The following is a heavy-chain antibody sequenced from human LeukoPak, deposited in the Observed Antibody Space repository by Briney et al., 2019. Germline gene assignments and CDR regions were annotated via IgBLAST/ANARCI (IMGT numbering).Heavy chain of an antibody. CDR2: IKEDRSEK. J-gene: IGHJ4*02. CDR1: GFTFSSYW. V-gene: IGHV3-7*01. CDR3: ARDLVAGSFDY. Sequence: GGSLRLSCAASGFTFSSYWMTWVRQAPGKGLEWVANIKEDRSEKYYVDSVKGRFTISRDNAKNSLYVQMNSLRADDTAVYYCARDLVAGSFDYWGQGTLVTVSS. D-gene: IGHD6-19*01.